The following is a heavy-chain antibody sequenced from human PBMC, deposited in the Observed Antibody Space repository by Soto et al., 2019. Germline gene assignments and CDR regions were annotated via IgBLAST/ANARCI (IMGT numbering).Heavy chain of an antibody. J-gene: IGHJ3*02. CDR1: GFTVSSNY. CDR2: IYSGGST. D-gene: IGHD6-13*01. V-gene: IGHV3-66*01. CDR3: ARDLSSYGLSSSWYPVGAFDI. Sequence: GGSLRLSCAASGFTVSSNYMSWVRQAPGKGLEWVSVIYSGGSTYYADSVKGRFTISRDNSKNTLYLQMNSLRAEDTAVYYCARDLSSYGLSSSWYPVGAFDIWGQGTMVTVSS.